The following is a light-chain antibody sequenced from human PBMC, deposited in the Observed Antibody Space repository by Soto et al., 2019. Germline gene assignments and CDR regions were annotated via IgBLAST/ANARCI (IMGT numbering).Light chain of an antibody. CDR1: QSVSSSY. V-gene: IGKV3D-20*02. J-gene: IGKJ5*01. CDR2: DAS. CDR3: QQRSNWRVT. Sequence: EIVLTQSPGTLSLSPGERATLSCRASQSVSSSYLAWYQQKPGQAPRLLIYDASNRAAGIPPRFSGSGSGTDFTLTISSLEPEDFAVYYCQQRSNWRVTFGQGTRLEIK.